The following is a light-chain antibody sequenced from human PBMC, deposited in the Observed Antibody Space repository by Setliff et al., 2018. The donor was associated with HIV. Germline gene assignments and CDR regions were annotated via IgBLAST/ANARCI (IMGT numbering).Light chain of an antibody. Sequence: QSVLTQPASVSGSPGQSITISCTGTSSDVGGYNYVSWYQQHPGKAPKLMIYDVSNRPSGVSNRFSGSKSGNTASLTISGLQAEDEADYYCSSYTSGFWVFGGGTKVTVL. CDR1: SSDVGGYNY. CDR3: SSYTSGFWV. J-gene: IGLJ3*02. V-gene: IGLV2-14*03. CDR2: DVS.